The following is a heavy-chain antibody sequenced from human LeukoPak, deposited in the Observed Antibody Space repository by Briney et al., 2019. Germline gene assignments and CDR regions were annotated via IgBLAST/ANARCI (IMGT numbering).Heavy chain of an antibody. J-gene: IGHJ4*02. CDR2: IYYSGST. CDR1: GGSISNYY. D-gene: IGHD3-3*01. V-gene: IGHV4-59*01. CDR3: ARDHPGGVRNS. Sequence: PSETLSLTCTVSGGSISNYYWSWIRQPPGKGLEWIGYIYYSGSTNYNPSLKSRVTISVDTSKNHFSLKLSSVTAADTAVYYCARDHPGGVRNSWGQGTLVTVSS.